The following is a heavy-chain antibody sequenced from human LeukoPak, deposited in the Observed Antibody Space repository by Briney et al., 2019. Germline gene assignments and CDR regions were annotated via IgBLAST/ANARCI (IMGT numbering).Heavy chain of an antibody. CDR2: IYYSGST. Sequence: PSETLSLTCTVSGGSISSSSYYWGWIRQPPGKGLEWIGSIYYSGSTYYNPSLKSRVTISVDTSKNQFSLKLSSVTAADTAVYYCARAGSVWANWGQGTLVTVSS. CDR3: ARAGSVWAN. D-gene: IGHD2-8*01. CDR1: GGSISSSSYY. J-gene: IGHJ4*02. V-gene: IGHV4-39*01.